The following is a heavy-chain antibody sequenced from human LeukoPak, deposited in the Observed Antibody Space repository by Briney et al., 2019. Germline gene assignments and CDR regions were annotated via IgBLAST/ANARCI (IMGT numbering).Heavy chain of an antibody. D-gene: IGHD1-1*01. Sequence: PGGSLRLSCAASGFTFSSYAMSWVRQAPGKGLEWVSAISNSGGNTYYADSVKGRFAISRDNSKNTVYLQMNSLRAGDTAVYYCTQNWSCDYWGQGTLVTVSS. V-gene: IGHV3-23*01. CDR2: ISNSGGNT. J-gene: IGHJ4*02. CDR1: GFTFSSYA. CDR3: TQNWSCDY.